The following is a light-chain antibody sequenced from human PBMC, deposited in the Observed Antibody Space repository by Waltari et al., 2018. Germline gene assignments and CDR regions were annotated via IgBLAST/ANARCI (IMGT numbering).Light chain of an antibody. CDR1: QRVLYSSNNKNY. J-gene: IGKJ4*01. CDR2: WAS. V-gene: IGKV4-1*01. CDR3: QQYYSTPLT. Sequence: DIVMTQSPDSLAVSLGARATINCKSSQRVLYSSNNKNYLAWYQQKPGQPPKLLIYWASTRESGVPDRFSGSGSGTDFTLTISSLQAADVAVYYCQQYYSTPLTFGGGTKVEIK.